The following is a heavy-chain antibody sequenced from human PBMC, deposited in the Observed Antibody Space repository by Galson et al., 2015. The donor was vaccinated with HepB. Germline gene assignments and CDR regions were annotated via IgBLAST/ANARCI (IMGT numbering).Heavy chain of an antibody. V-gene: IGHV3-48*04. Sequence: SLRLSCAASGFTFNGYSMNWVRQAPGKGLEWLSYISSSSSTTIYYADSVKGRLTISRDNAKSSLYLQMNSLSAEDTAVYYCARERGSIFSQLYYFDYWGQGALVTVSS. CDR2: ISSSSSTTI. CDR3: ARERGSIFSQLYYFDY. D-gene: IGHD3-16*01. CDR1: GFTFNGYS. J-gene: IGHJ4*02.